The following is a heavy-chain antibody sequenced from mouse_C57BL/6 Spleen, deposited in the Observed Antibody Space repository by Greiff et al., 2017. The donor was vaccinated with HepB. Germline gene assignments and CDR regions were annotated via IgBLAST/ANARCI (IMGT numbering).Heavy chain of an antibody. CDR3: ARVPRYYGYYFDY. V-gene: IGHV3-6*01. Sequence: EVKLMESGPGLVKPSQSLSLTCSVTGYSITSGYYWNWIRQFPGNKLEWMGYISYDGSNNYNPSLKNRISITRDTSKNQFFLKLNSVTTEDTATYYCARVPRYYGYYFDYWGQGTTLTVSS. D-gene: IGHD1-1*02. CDR1: GYSITSGYY. CDR2: ISYDGSN. J-gene: IGHJ2*01.